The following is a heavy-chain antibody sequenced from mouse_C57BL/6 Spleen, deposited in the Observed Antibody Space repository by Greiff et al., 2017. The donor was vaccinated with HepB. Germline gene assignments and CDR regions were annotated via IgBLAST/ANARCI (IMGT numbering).Heavy chain of an antibody. CDR1: GYSFTSYY. J-gene: IGHJ3*01. D-gene: IGHD1-1*01. CDR2: IYPGSGNT. CDR3: AREPSYYGSGAWFAY. V-gene: IGHV1-66*01. Sequence: VQLQQSGPELVKPGASVKISCKASGYSFTSYYIHWVKQRPGQGLEWIGWIYPGSGNTKYNEKFKGKATLTADTSSSTAYMQLSSLTSEDSAVYYCAREPSYYGSGAWFAYWGQGTLVTVSA.